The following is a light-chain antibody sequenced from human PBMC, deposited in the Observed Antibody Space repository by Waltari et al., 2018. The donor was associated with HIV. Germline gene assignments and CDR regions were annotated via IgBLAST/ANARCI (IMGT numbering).Light chain of an antibody. CDR1: SSAIGGNNY. J-gene: IGLJ2*01. CDR2: EVT. CDR3: TSYTTTSTLV. Sequence: QSALTQPASVSGSPGQSITISCTGTSSAIGGNNYVTWYQQHPGKAPKIIIYEVTNRPSGVSTRFSGSKSGNTASLTISGLQAEDEADYYCTSYTTTSTLVFGGGTRLTVL. V-gene: IGLV2-14*01.